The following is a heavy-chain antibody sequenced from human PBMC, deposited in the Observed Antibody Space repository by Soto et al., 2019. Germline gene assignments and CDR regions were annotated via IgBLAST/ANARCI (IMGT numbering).Heavy chain of an antibody. CDR3: AKDYRYGSGPTLGGY. V-gene: IGHV3-23*01. D-gene: IGHD3-10*01. Sequence: GGSLRLSCAASGFTFSSYAMSWVRQAPGKGLEWVSAISGSGGSTYYADSVKGRFTISRDNSKNTLYLQMNSLRAEDTAVYYCAKDYRYGSGPTLGGYWGQGTLVTVSS. CDR2: ISGSGGST. J-gene: IGHJ4*02. CDR1: GFTFSSYA.